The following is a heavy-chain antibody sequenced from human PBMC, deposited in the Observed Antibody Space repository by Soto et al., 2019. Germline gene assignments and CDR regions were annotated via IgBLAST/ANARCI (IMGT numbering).Heavy chain of an antibody. V-gene: IGHV5-51*01. J-gene: IGHJ6*02. CDR3: AVGGGATIDSYYYGMDV. CDR1: GYSFTSYW. CDR2: IYPGDSDT. Sequence: PGESLKISCKGSGYSFTSYWIGWVRRMPGKGLEWMGIIYPGDSDTRYSPSFQGQVTISADKSISTAYLQWSSLKASDTAMYYCAVGGGATIDSYYYGMDVWGQGTTVTVSS. D-gene: IGHD5-12*01.